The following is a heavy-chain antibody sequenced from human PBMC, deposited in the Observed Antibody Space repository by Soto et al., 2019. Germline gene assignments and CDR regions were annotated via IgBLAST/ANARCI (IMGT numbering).Heavy chain of an antibody. CDR1: GFSLSTSGVG. CDR2: IYWDDDK. J-gene: IGHJ5*02. Sequence: QITLKESGPALVKPTQTLTLTCTFSGFSLSTSGVGVGWIRQPPGKALEWLALIYWDDDKRYSPSLKSRLTITKDTSKNQVVLTMTNMDPVDTATYYCARLGHRSVANWFDPWGQGTLVTVSS. V-gene: IGHV2-5*02. CDR3: ARLGHRSVANWFDP. D-gene: IGHD2-15*01.